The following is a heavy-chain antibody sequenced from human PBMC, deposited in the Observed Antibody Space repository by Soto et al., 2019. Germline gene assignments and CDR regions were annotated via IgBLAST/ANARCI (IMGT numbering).Heavy chain of an antibody. CDR2: IIPILGIA. J-gene: IGHJ3*02. D-gene: IGHD3-9*01. V-gene: IGHV1-69*02. CDR1: GGSFSSYT. CDR3: ARSIFPQHDAFDI. Sequence: QVQLVQSGAEVKKPGSSVKVSCKASGGSFSSYTISWVRQAPGQGLEWMGRIIPILGIANYAQKFQGRVTITADKSTSTAYMELSSLRSEDTAVYYCARSIFPQHDAFDIWGQGTMVTVSS.